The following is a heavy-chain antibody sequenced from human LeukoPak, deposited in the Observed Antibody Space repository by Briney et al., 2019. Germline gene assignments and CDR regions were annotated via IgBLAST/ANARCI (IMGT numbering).Heavy chain of an antibody. CDR2: ISYDGSNK. Sequence: GGSLRLSCAASGFTFSSYAMHWVRQAPGKGLEWVAVISYDGSNKYYADSVKGRFTISRDNSKNTLYLQMNSLRAEDTAVYYCARESGYGYNYFDYWGQGTLVTVSS. J-gene: IGHJ4*02. CDR3: ARESGYGYNYFDY. CDR1: GFTFSSYA. V-gene: IGHV3-30*04. D-gene: IGHD5-24*01.